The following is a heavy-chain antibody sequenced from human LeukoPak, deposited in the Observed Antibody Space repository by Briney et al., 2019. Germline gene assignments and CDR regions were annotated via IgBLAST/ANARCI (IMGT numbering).Heavy chain of an antibody. D-gene: IGHD3-10*01. J-gene: IGHJ4*02. V-gene: IGHV1-18*01. Sequence: GALEKVSCKASGDIVSDYGITGVRQAAGQWLEWMGWISAYNGHTNYAQKFEGRVSMTTDTSTSTAYMELRSLRSDDTAVYYCARVWRTSPYYFDYWGQGTLVTVSS. CDR3: ARVWRTSPYYFDY. CDR2: ISAYNGHT. CDR1: GDIVSDYG.